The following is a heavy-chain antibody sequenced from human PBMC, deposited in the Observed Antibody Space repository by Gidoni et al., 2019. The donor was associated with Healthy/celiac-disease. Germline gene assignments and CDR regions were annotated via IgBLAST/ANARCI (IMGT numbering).Heavy chain of an antibody. J-gene: IGHJ6*03. CDR3: AKTWGDLQNPDYYYYMDV. D-gene: IGHD3-16*01. CDR2: ISYDGSNK. Sequence: HWVRQAPGQGLKWVAVISYDGSNKYYADSVKGRFTISRDNSKNTLYLQMNSLRAEDTAVYYCAKTWGDLQNPDYYYYMDVWGKGTTVTVSS. V-gene: IGHV3-30*18.